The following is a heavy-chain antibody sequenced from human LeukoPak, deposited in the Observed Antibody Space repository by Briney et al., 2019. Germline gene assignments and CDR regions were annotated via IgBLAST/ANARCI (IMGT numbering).Heavy chain of an antibody. CDR1: GFTFSTYW. CDR2: ISGDGSAT. D-gene: IGHD6-13*01. Sequence: GGSLRLSCAASGFTFSTYWMHWVRQAPGKGLVWVSRISGDGSATTYADSMKGRFTVSRDNAKNTLYLQLSSLRAEDTAIYHCARTTGGPASTWAFDIWGQGIMVTVS. V-gene: IGHV3-74*01. J-gene: IGHJ3*02. CDR3: ARTTGGPASTWAFDI.